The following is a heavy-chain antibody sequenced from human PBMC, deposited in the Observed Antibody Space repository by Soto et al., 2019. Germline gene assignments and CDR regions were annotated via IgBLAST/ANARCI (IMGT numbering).Heavy chain of an antibody. V-gene: IGHV3-15*01. J-gene: IGHJ4*02. CDR3: WALQLPPR. D-gene: IGHD2-2*01. CDR2: IKSKTDGGTT. CDR1: GYTFSNAW. Sequence: EVQLVESGGGLVKPGGSLRLSCADSGYTFSNAWMSWVRQAPGKGLEWVGRIKSKTDGGTTDYAAPVKGRFTISRDDSKNTLCLQMNSLKIEDTAVYYCWALQLPPRWGQGTLVTVSS.